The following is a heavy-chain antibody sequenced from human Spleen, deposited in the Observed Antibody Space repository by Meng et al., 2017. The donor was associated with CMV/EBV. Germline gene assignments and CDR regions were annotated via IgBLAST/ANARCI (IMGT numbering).Heavy chain of an antibody. J-gene: IGHJ6*02. CDR3: ARVTAQVPTYYDFWSGYYYGMDV. CDR2: ISYDGSNK. Sequence: GESLKISCAASGFTFSSYAMHWVRQAPGKGLEWVAVISYDGSNKYYADSVKGRFTISRDNSRNTLYLQMNSLRAEDTAVYYCARVTAQVPTYYDFWSGYYYGMDVWGQGTTVTVSS. CDR1: GFTFSSYA. D-gene: IGHD3-3*01. V-gene: IGHV3-30*04.